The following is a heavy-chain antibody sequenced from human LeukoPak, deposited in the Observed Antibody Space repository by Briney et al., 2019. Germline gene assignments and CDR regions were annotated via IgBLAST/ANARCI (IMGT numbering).Heavy chain of an antibody. CDR1: GFTVSSNY. J-gene: IGHJ6*03. CDR2: IYSGGST. V-gene: IGHV3-66*01. Sequence: GGSLRLSCAASGFTVSSNYMSWVRQAPGKGLEWVSVIYSGGSTYYADSVKGRFTIARDNSKNTLYLQMNSLRAEDTAVYYCARALPIVVVPAASYYYMDVWGKGTTVTVSS. D-gene: IGHD2-2*01. CDR3: ARALPIVVVPAASYYYMDV.